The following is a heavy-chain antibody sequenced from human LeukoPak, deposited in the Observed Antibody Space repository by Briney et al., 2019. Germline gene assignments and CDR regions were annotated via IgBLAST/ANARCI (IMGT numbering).Heavy chain of an antibody. CDR2: IRSKAYGGTT. Sequence: GGSLRLSCTASGFTFGDYAMSWVRQAPGKGLEWVGFIRSKAYGGTTEYAASVKGRSTISRDDSKSIAYLQMNSLKTEDTAVYYCTRWVQLWSPYYYYYGMDVWGQGTTVTVSS. CDR3: TRWVQLWSPYYYYYGMDV. D-gene: IGHD5-18*01. V-gene: IGHV3-49*04. CDR1: GFTFGDYA. J-gene: IGHJ6*02.